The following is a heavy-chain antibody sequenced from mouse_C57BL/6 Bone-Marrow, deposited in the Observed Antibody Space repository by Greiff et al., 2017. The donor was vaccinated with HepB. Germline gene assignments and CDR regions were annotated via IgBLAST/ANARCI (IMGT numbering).Heavy chain of an antibody. V-gene: IGHV1-18*01. CDR1: GYTFTDYN. Sequence: VQLQQSGPELVKPGASVKIPCKASGYTFTDYNMDWVKQSHGKSLEWIGDINPNNGGTIYNQKFKGKATLTVDKSSSTAYMELRSLTSEDTAVYYCARRQSSGYGFDYWGQGTTLTVSS. J-gene: IGHJ2*01. D-gene: IGHD3-2*02. CDR3: ARRQSSGYGFDY. CDR2: INPNNGGT.